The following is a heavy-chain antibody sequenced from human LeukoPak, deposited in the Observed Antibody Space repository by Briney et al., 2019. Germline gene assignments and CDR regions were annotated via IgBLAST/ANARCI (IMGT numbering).Heavy chain of an antibody. CDR2: ISGSGGST. CDR3: AKDWTPTRALNSVVVVAASAH. Sequence: PGGSLRLSCAASGFTFSSYAMSWVRQAPGKGLEWVSSISGSGGSTYYADSVKGRFTISRDRSKNTLYLQMNSLRADDTAVYYCAKDWTPTRALNSVVVVAASAHWGQGTLVTVSS. V-gene: IGHV3-23*01. D-gene: IGHD2-15*01. J-gene: IGHJ4*02. CDR1: GFTFSSYA.